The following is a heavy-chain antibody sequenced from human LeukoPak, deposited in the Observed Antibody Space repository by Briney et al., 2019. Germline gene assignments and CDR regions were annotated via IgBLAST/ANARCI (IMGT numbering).Heavy chain of an antibody. J-gene: IGHJ4*02. Sequence: GGSLRLSCAASGFTFSSYAMSWVRQAPGKGLEWVSAISGSGGSTYYADSVKGRFTISRDNSKNMLYLKMNSMRAEDTAVYYCAKAGYFDWLLLGLDYWGQGTLVTVSS. V-gene: IGHV3-23*01. CDR1: GFTFSSYA. D-gene: IGHD3-9*01. CDR3: AKAGYFDWLLLGLDY. CDR2: ISGSGGST.